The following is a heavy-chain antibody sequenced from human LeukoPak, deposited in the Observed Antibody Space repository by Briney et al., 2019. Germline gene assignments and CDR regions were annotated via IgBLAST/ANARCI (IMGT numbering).Heavy chain of an antibody. V-gene: IGHV4-34*01. J-gene: IGHJ5*02. CDR3: ARGGRITIFGVAADNWFDP. CDR1: GGSFRGYY. D-gene: IGHD3-3*01. CDR2: INHSGST. Sequence: SETLSLTCAVYGGSFRGYYWSWIRQPPGKGLEWIGEINHSGSTNYNPSLKSRVTISVDTSKNQFSLKLSSVTAADTAVYYCARGGRITIFGVAADNWFDPWGQGTLVTVSS.